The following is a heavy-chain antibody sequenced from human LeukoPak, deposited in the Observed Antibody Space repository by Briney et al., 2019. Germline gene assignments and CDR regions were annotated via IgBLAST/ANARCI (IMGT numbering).Heavy chain of an antibody. CDR1: GYTLTELS. CDR3: ATPVLWFGEEAFDI. Sequence: GASVKVSCKVSGYTLTELSIHWVRQAPGKGLEWMGGFDPEDGETIYAQKFQGRVTMTEDTSTDTAYMELSSLRSEDTAVYYCATPVLWFGEEAFDIWGQGTMVTVSS. J-gene: IGHJ3*02. D-gene: IGHD3-10*01. CDR2: FDPEDGET. V-gene: IGHV1-24*01.